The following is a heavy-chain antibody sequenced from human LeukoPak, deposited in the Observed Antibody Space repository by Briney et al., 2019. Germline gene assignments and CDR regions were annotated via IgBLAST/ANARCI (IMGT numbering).Heavy chain of an antibody. D-gene: IGHD1-26*01. V-gene: IGHV4-34*01. Sequence: SETLSLTCTVSGGSISSYFWSWIRQPPGKGLEWIGEINHSGSTNYNPSLKSRVTISVDTSKNQFSLKLSSVTAADTAVYYCARRTVVGARNFDYWGQGTLVTVSS. J-gene: IGHJ4*02. CDR1: GGSISSYF. CDR3: ARRTVVGARNFDY. CDR2: INHSGST.